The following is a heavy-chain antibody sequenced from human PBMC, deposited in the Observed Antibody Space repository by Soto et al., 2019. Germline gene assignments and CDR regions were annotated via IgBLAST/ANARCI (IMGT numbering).Heavy chain of an antibody. J-gene: IGHJ4*02. CDR3: AKDGSWSGYYSFDY. Sequence: GGSLRLSCAASGFTFSTYAVSWVRQAPGKGLEWVSGISGSGVGTYYADSVKGRFTISRDNSKNTLYLQMNSLRAEDTAVYYCAKDGSWSGYYSFDYWGQGTLVTVSS. CDR1: GFTFSTYA. V-gene: IGHV3-23*01. D-gene: IGHD3-3*01. CDR2: ISGSGVGT.